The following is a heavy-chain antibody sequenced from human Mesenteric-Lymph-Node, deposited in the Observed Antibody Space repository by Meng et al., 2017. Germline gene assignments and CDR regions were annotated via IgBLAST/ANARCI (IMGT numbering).Heavy chain of an antibody. CDR2: IDHSGSA. D-gene: IGHD3-16*01. CDR3: ARGGGPRAYYFDY. V-gene: IGHV4-34*01. Sequence: QLRLQQWGAGLLKTSQTLSLPSVAAGGSFSGYYCGWCRQAPGKELVWIGDIDHSGSANYNPSLQSRVTISIDTSKNQFSLNLDSVTAADTAVYYCARGGGPRAYYFDYWGRGTLVTVSS. J-gene: IGHJ4*02. CDR1: GGSFSGYY.